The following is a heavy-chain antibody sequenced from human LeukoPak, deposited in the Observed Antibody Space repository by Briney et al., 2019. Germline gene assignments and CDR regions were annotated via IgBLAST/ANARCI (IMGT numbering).Heavy chain of an antibody. V-gene: IGHV6-1*01. J-gene: IGHJ4*02. CDR2: TYYRSKYYF. CDR1: GDSVSTNSAA. Sequence: SQTLSLTCAISGDSVSTNSAAWNWIRQSPSRGLEWLGRTYYRSKYYFDYAVSVKSRITINPDTSKNQFSLKLSSVTAADTAVYYCATGVHGITAAGDYYFDYWGQGTLVTVSS. D-gene: IGHD6-13*01. CDR3: ATGVHGITAAGDYYFDY.